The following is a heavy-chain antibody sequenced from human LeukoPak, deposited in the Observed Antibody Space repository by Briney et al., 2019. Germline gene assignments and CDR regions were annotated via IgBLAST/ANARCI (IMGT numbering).Heavy chain of an antibody. CDR3: ARGKEGGCLDY. CDR1: GGSFSGYY. D-gene: IGHD3-16*01. V-gene: IGHV4-34*01. Sequence: SETLSLTCAVYGGSFSGYYWSWIRQPPGKGLEWIGEINHSGSTNYNPSLKSRVTISVDTSKNQFSLKLSSVTAADTAVYYCARGKEGGCLDYWGQGTLVTVSS. CDR2: INHSGST. J-gene: IGHJ4*02.